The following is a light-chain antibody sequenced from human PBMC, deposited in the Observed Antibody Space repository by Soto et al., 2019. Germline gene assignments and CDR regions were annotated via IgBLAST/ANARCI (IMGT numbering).Light chain of an antibody. V-gene: IGLV2-8*01. CDR3: SSFAVSNSFV. CDR1: SNDVGGYNC. Sequence: QSVLTQPPSASGSPGQSVTISCTGTSNDVGGYNCVSWYQQHPGKATKLMIYEVNKRPSGVPDRFSGSKSGNTASLTVSGLQAEGEADYYCSSFAVSNSFVFGTGTKVTVL. CDR2: EVN. J-gene: IGLJ1*01.